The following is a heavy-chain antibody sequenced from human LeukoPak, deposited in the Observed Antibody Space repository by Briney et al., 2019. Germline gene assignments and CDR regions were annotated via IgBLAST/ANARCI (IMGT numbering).Heavy chain of an antibody. V-gene: IGHV4-4*02. J-gene: IGHJ4*02. CDR2: IYHSGST. Sequence: SGTLSLTCAVSGGSISSSNWWSWVRQPPGKGLEWIGEIYHSGSTNYNPSLKSRVTISVDKSKNQFSLKLSSVTAADTAVYYCARDVVTAGTLGRFFDYWGQGTLVTVSS. D-gene: IGHD1-14*01. CDR3: ARDVVTAGTLGRFFDY. CDR1: GGSISSSNW.